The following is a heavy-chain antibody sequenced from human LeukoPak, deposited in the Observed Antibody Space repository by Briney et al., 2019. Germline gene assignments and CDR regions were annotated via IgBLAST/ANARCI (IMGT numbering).Heavy chain of an antibody. CDR2: FDPEDGET. CDR3: ATDSPWVVFGGSSSWYYFDY. Sequence: ASVKVSCMVSGYTLTELSMHWVRQAPGKGLEWMGGFDPEDGETIYAQKFQGRVTMTEDTSTDTAYMELSSLRSEDTAVYYCATDSPWVVFGGSSSWYYFDYWGQGTLVTVSS. J-gene: IGHJ4*02. D-gene: IGHD6-13*01. V-gene: IGHV1-24*01. CDR1: GYTLTELS.